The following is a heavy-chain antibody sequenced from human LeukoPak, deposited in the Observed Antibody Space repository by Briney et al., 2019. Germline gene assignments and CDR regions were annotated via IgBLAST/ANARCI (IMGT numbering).Heavy chain of an antibody. V-gene: IGHV3-66*02. Sequence: GGSLRLSCAASGFTVTTNYMSWVRQAPGKGLEWVSVTYSGGNTYYADSVKGRFTISRDNSKNTLYLQMNSLRADDTAVYYCAKDLMPRRRESWNRIPAAGPQPPDYWGQGTLVTVSS. CDR2: TYSGGNT. CDR1: GFTVTTNY. CDR3: AKDLMPRRRESWNRIPAAGPQPPDY. D-gene: IGHD6-13*01. J-gene: IGHJ4*02.